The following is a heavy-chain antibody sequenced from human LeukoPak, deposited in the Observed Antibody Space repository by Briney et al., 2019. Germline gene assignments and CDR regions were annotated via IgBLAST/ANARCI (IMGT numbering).Heavy chain of an antibody. CDR2: INHSGST. D-gene: IGHD3-10*01. V-gene: IGHV4-34*01. Sequence: GSLRLSCAASGFSFSVYWMHWVRQPPGKGLEWIGEINHSGSTNYNPSLKSRVTISVDTSKNQFSLKLSSVTAADTAVYYCARHSGGILWFGELSDTNWFDPWGQGTLVTVSS. CDR3: ARHSGGILWFGELSDTNWFDP. CDR1: GFSFSVYW. J-gene: IGHJ5*02.